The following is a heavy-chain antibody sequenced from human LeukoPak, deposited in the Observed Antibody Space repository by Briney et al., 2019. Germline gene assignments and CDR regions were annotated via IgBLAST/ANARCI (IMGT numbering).Heavy chain of an antibody. CDR2: ISSSSSYI. CDR1: GFTFSSYG. J-gene: IGHJ3*02. V-gene: IGHV3-21*01. Sequence: GGSLRLSCAASGFTFSSYGMHWVRQAPGKGLEWVSSISSSSSYIYYADSVKGRFTISRDNAKNSLYLQMNSLRAEDTAVYYCASGDIDDAFDIWGQGTMVTVSS. D-gene: IGHD2-15*01. CDR3: ASGDIDDAFDI.